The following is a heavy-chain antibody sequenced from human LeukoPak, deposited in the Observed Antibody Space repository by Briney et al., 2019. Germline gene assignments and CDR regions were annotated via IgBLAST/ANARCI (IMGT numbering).Heavy chain of an antibody. CDR1: GGSFSGYY. Sequence: SSETLSLTCAVYGGSFSGYYWSWIRQPPGKGLEWSGEINHSGSTNYNPSLKSRVTISVDTSKNQFSLQLSSVTAADTAVYYCAREEDYYDSSGYYSNLWGQGTLVTVSS. D-gene: IGHD3-22*01. V-gene: IGHV4-34*01. CDR2: INHSGST. CDR3: AREEDYYDSSGYYSNL. J-gene: IGHJ5*02.